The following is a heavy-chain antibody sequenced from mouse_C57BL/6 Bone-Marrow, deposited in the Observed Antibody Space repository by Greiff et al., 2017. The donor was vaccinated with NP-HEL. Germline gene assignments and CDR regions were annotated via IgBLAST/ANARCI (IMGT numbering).Heavy chain of an antibody. D-gene: IGHD2-5*01. J-gene: IGHJ3*01. CDR3: AVYSNWPKFAY. CDR1: GFNIKDYY. CDR2: IDPEDGET. V-gene: IGHV14-2*01. Sequence: EVHLVESGAELVKPGASVKLSCTASGFNIKDYYMHWVKQRTEQGLEWIGRIDPEDGETKYAPKFQGKATITADTSSNTAYLQLSSLTSEDTAVYYCAVYSNWPKFAYWGQGTLVTVSA.